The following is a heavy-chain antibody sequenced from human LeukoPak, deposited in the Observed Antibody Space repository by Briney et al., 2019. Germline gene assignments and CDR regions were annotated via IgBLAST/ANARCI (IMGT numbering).Heavy chain of an antibody. J-gene: IGHJ3*02. Sequence: GVSLRLSCAASGITFSSYWMTWVRQAPGKGLEWVANIKQDGSEKYYVDSVKGRFTISRHNAKNSLDLQMNSLRAEDTAVYYCARSGTYRNAAFDIWGQGTMVTVSS. D-gene: IGHD1-26*01. CDR3: ARSGTYRNAAFDI. CDR2: IKQDGSEK. CDR1: GITFSSYW. V-gene: IGHV3-7*05.